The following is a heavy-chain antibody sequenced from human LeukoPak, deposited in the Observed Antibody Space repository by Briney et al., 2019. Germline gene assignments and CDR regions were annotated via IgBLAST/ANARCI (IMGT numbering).Heavy chain of an antibody. CDR2: ISWNSGSI. CDR3: CIAVAGTIDY. D-gene: IGHD6-19*01. CDR1: GFAFDDYA. V-gene: IGHV3-9*01. J-gene: IGHJ4*02. Sequence: GGSLRLSCAASGFAFDDYAMHWVRQAPGQGLEWVSGISWNSGSIGYADSVKGRFTVSRDNAKNSLYLQMNSLRAEDTALYYCCIAVAGTIDYWGQGTLVTVSS.